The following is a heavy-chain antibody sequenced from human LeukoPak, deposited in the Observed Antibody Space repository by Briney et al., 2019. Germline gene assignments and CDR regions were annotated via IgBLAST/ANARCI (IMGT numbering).Heavy chain of an antibody. CDR2: IIPIFGTA. D-gene: IGHD5-18*01. Sequence: SVKVSCKASGGTFSSYAISWVRQAPGQGLEWVGGIIPIFGTANYAQKFQGRVTITTDESTSTAYMELSSLRSEDTAVYYCASLRRGYSYPWWFDPWGQGTLVTVSS. CDR3: ASLRRGYSYPWWFDP. J-gene: IGHJ5*02. V-gene: IGHV1-69*05. CDR1: GGTFSSYA.